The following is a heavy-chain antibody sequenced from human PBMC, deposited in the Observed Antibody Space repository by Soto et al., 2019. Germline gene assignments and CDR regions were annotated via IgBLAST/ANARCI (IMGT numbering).Heavy chain of an antibody. J-gene: IGHJ2*01. Sequence: SETLSLTCSVYGGSSRAYHWSWIRQSPGEGLEWIGEFSYSGSLNYNPSLKRRVAVSLDTSTDHFSLTMTSVTAADTGVYFCAGGPRYWSFALWGRGTLVTVSP. CDR2: FSYSGSL. CDR3: AGGPRYWSFAL. CDR1: GGSSRAYH. V-gene: IGHV4-34*01. D-gene: IGHD1-20*01.